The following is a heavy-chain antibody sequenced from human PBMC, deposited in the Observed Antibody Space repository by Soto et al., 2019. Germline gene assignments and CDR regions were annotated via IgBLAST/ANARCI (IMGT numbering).Heavy chain of an antibody. CDR1: GGSVTSDEDY. D-gene: IGHD5-18*01. J-gene: IGHJ4*02. CDR2: VSNSGST. V-gene: IGHV4-30-4*01. Sequence: KPSETLSLTCTVPGGSVTSDEDYWTWIRQSTGKGLEWIGYVSNSGSTGYNPSLKTRLSMSVDRSKNQFTLRLTSVTAADTAVYFCATESGSTYGYFDHWGQGTQVTVSS. CDR3: ATESGSTYGYFDH.